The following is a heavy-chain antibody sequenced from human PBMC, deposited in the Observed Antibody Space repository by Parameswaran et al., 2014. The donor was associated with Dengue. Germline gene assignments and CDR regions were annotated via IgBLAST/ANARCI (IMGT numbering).Heavy chain of an antibody. Sequence: VRQAPGKGLEWIGEINHSGSTNYNPSLKSRVTISVDTSKNQFSLKLSSVTAADTAVYYCARAKYCSSTSCYEGGYWGQGTLVTVSS. CDR3: ARAKYCSSTSCYEGGY. V-gene: IGHV4-34*01. D-gene: IGHD2-2*01. J-gene: IGHJ4*02. CDR2: INHSGST.